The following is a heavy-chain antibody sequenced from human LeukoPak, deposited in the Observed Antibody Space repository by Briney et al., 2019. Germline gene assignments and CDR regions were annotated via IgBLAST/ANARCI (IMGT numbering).Heavy chain of an antibody. Sequence: SETLSLTCSVSGGSISGHYWTWIRQPPGKGLEWIGQIHYTGKPDYNPSLKSRITISVDTSKNQVSLQVSPVTAADSAIYYCARFGVDYDMDVWGHGTTVTAFS. J-gene: IGHJ6*02. CDR2: IHYTGKP. CDR1: GGSISGHY. V-gene: IGHV4-59*11. CDR3: ARFGVDYDMDV. D-gene: IGHD3-16*01.